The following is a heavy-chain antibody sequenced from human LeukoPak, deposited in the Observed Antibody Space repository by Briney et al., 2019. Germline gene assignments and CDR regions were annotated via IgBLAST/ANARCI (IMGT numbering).Heavy chain of an antibody. Sequence: SETLSLTCAVYGGTFSGYYWSWIRQPPGKGLEWIGEINHSGSTNYNPFLKSRVTISVDTSKNQFSLKLSSVTAADTAAYYCTKSDGYGLIRICGRGTMVTVSS. CDR2: INHSGST. V-gene: IGHV4-34*03. D-gene: IGHD3-10*01. J-gene: IGHJ3*02. CDR1: GGTFSGYY. CDR3: TKSDGYGLIRI.